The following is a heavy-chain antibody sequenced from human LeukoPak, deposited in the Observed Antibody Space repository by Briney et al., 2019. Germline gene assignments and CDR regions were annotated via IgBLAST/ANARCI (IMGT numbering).Heavy chain of an antibody. D-gene: IGHD3-3*01. CDR3: AKETGLGYDFWSDLNWFDP. CDR1: GFTFSSYA. Sequence: PGGSLRLSCAASGFTFSSYAMSWVRQAPGKGLEWVSAISGSGGGTYYADSVKGRFTISRDNSKNTLYLQMNSLRAEDTAVYYCAKETGLGYDFWSDLNWFDPWGQGTLVTVSS. V-gene: IGHV3-23*01. CDR2: ISGSGGGT. J-gene: IGHJ5*02.